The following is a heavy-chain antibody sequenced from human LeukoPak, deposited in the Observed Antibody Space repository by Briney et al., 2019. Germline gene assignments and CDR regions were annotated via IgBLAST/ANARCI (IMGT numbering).Heavy chain of an antibody. V-gene: IGHV4-59*01. CDR1: GASISSSY. J-gene: IGHJ3*02. Sequence: SETLSLTCAVSGASISSSYWSWIRQPPGKGLEWIGYINYSGNTKYNPSLESRVTISVDASNNQFSLRLSSVTAADTAFYYCARGYYDSRGYTNTFDIWGQGTLVTVSS. D-gene: IGHD3-22*01. CDR3: ARGYYDSRGYTNTFDI. CDR2: INYSGNT.